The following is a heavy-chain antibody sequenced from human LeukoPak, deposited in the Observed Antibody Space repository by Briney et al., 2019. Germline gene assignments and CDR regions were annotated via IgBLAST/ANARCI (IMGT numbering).Heavy chain of an antibody. CDR1: GYTFNTYG. CDR3: AREERGYSGDY. D-gene: IGHD5-18*01. CDR2: ISAYNGQT. Sequence: GASVKVSCKASGYTFNTYGISWVRQAPGQGLEWMGWISAYNGQTNYAQKLQGRITLTTDTSTSTAYMELGSLRSDDTAMYYCAREERGYSGDYWGQGTLVTVSS. J-gene: IGHJ4*02. V-gene: IGHV1-18*01.